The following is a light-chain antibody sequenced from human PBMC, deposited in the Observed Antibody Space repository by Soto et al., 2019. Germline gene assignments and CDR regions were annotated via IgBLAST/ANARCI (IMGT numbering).Light chain of an antibody. J-gene: IGKJ1*01. CDR2: DAS. V-gene: IGKV3-20*01. CDR3: PQCATSPQT. Sequence: EIVLTQSPGTLSLSPGERATLSCRASETVRNNYLAWYQQKPGQAPRLLVDDASSRAAGIPDRFSGSGSGTELTLTISRLESEDSAVYSCPQCATSPQTFGQGTKVEIK. CDR1: ETVRNNY.